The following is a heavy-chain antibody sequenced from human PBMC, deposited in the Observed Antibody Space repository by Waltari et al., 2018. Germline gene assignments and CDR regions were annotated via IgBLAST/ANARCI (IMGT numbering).Heavy chain of an antibody. J-gene: IGHJ6*03. CDR3: AGGDYSGTYYSYYYYMDV. CDR2: IILIFGP. CDR1: GGTFSSYA. V-gene: IGHV1-69*12. D-gene: IGHD1-26*01. Sequence: QVQLVQSGAEVKKPGSSVKVSCKASGGTFSSYAISWVRQAPGQGLEWMGGIILIFGPTYEQKFQGRVTITADESTSTAYRELSSLRSEDTAVYYCAGGDYSGTYYSYYYYMDVWGKGTTVTISS.